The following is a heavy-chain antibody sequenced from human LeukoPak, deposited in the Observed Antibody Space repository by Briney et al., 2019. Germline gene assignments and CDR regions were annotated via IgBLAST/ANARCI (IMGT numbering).Heavy chain of an antibody. CDR3: ARGTRSSGWPFDY. J-gene: IGHJ4*02. V-gene: IGHV3-21*01. D-gene: IGHD6-19*01. CDR2: ISSSSSYI. Sequence: GRSLSLSCAASGFTFSSYSMNWVRQAPGKGRGWVSSISSSSSYIFYADSGKGRFTISRDHAKNSLYLQMNSLRAEDTAVYYCARGTRSSGWPFDYWGQGTLVTVSS. CDR1: GFTFSSYS.